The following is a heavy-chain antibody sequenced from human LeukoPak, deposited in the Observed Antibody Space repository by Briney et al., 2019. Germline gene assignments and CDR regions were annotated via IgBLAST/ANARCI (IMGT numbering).Heavy chain of an antibody. J-gene: IGHJ4*02. CDR3: VRHFHGSGDVVDV. Sequence: ASETLSLTCTASSGSISSTSYYWGWIRQPPGRGLEWIGGIIYSGNTYYNPSLKSRVTISVDTTKNQFSLKLTSVTAADTAVYFCVRHFHGSGDVVDVWGQGTLVTVSS. V-gene: IGHV4-39*01. CDR2: IIYSGNT. CDR1: SGSISSTSYY. D-gene: IGHD2-15*01.